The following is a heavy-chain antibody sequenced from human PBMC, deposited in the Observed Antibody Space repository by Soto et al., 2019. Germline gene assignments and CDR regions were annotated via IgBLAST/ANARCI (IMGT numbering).Heavy chain of an antibody. CDR3: ARGNWNDEGYYCGMDV. D-gene: IGHD1-1*01. J-gene: IGHJ6*02. CDR1: GDSVSRNSGA. Sequence: PSQTLSLTCAISGDSVSRNSGAWNWIRQSPSRGLEWLGRTYYRSKWYNEYAPSVKSRITINPDTAKNQFALQLKSVTPDDTGVYYCARGNWNDEGYYCGMDVWGQGITVTVSS. V-gene: IGHV6-1*01. CDR2: TYYRSKWYN.